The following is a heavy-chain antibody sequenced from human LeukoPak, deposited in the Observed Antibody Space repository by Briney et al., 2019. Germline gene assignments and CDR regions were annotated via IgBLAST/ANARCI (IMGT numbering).Heavy chain of an antibody. CDR3: ARDYYYDSSGYPDWYFDL. V-gene: IGHV1-18*01. CDR2: ISAYNGNT. CDR1: GYTFTSYG. J-gene: IGHJ2*01. D-gene: IGHD3-22*01. Sequence: ASVNVSCKASGYTFTSYGISWVRQAPGQGLEWMGWISAYNGNTNYAQKLQGRVTMTTDTSTSTAYMELRSLRSDDTAVYYCARDYYYDSSGYPDWYFDLWGRGTLVTVSS.